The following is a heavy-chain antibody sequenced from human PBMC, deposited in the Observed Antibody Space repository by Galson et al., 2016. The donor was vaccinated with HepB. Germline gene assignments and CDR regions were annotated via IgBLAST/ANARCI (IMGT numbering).Heavy chain of an antibody. J-gene: IGHJ4*02. D-gene: IGHD3-10*01. CDR1: GYAFAGYW. CDR2: IYPDDSGT. CDR3: ARLGDPNVNPRAATFATHFLDY. Sequence: QSGAEVKKPGESLKISCEGSGYAFAGYWIGWVRQMPGEGLEWMGIIYPDDSGTRYSPSFLGQVTFSVDKSISTAYLQWSSLKASDTAMYYCARLGDPNVNPRAATFATHFLDYGGQGTLVTISS. V-gene: IGHV5-51*03.